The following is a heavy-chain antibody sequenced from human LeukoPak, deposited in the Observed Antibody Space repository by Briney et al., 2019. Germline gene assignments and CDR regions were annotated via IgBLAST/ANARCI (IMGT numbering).Heavy chain of an antibody. V-gene: IGHV4-59*11. J-gene: IGHJ3*02. D-gene: IGHD4-17*01. CDR1: DDSFSSHY. CDR3: ARELVTVTKGLDI. Sequence: SETLSLTCAVSDDSFSSHYWTWIRQPPGKGLEWIGYISYIGSTNYNPSLKSRVTISIDTSKNQFSLKLSSVTAADTAVYYCARELVTVTKGLDIWGQGTMVSVSS. CDR2: ISYIGST.